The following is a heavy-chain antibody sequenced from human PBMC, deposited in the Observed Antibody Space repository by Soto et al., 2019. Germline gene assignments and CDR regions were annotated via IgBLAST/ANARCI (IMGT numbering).Heavy chain of an antibody. CDR3: ARDAMPTVTSFDY. CDR2: IWYDGSNK. Sequence: GGSLRLSCAASGFTFSSYGMHWVRQAPGKGLEWVAVIWYDGSNKYYADSVKGRFTISRDNSKNTLYLQMNSLRAEDTAVYYCARDAMPTVTSFDYWGQGTLVTVSS. J-gene: IGHJ4*02. CDR1: GFTFSSYG. D-gene: IGHD4-17*01. V-gene: IGHV3-33*01.